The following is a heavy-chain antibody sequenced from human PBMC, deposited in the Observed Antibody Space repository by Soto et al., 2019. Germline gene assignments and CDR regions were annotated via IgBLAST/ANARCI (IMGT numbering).Heavy chain of an antibody. CDR3: ARGTMLRGPGYYYALDV. CDR2: IYYSGKS. Sequence: QVQLQESGPGLVKPSQTLSLTCTVSGDSISRSGYFWTWIRQHPGKGLEWIGYIYYSGKSYYNPSLKSRVIISVDTSKNQFSLNLTAVTAADTAVYYCARGTMLRGPGYYYALDVW. J-gene: IGHJ6*01. CDR1: GDSISRSGYF. V-gene: IGHV4-31*03. D-gene: IGHD3-10*01.